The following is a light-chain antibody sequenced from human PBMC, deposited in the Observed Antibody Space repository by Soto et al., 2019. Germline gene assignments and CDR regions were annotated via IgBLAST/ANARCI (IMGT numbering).Light chain of an antibody. CDR3: SSYTSSSHVV. CDR1: SSDVGGYNY. J-gene: IGLJ2*01. CDR2: EVS. Sequence: QSVLTQPASVSGSPGQSITISCTGTSSDVGGYNYVSWYQQLPGKAPKLMIYEVSNRPSGVSNRFSGSKSVNTASLTISGLQAEDEADYYCSSYTSSSHVVFGGGTKLTVL. V-gene: IGLV2-14*01.